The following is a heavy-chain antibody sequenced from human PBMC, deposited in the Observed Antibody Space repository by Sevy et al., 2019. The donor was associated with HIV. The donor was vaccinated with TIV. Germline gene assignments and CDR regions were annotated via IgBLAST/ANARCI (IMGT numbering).Heavy chain of an antibody. CDR3: ARAPSWYDSSGYNALDI. Sequence: ASVKVSCKASGDTFNNYHVHWVRQAPGQGLEWMGIINPSGGTTSYAQKFQGRVTMTRDTSTSTVYMELCSLRSEDTAVYYCARAPSWYDSSGYNALDIWGQGTMVTVSS. V-gene: IGHV1-46*02. CDR1: GDTFNNYH. J-gene: IGHJ3*02. CDR2: INPSGGTT. D-gene: IGHD3-22*01.